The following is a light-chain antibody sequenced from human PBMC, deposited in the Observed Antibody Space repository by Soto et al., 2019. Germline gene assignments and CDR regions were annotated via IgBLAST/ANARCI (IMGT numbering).Light chain of an antibody. CDR1: SSDVGGYNY. V-gene: IGLV2-8*01. CDR2: EVS. CDR3: SSYAGSTGWV. J-gene: IGLJ3*02. Sequence: QSALTQPPSASGSPGQSVTISCTGTSSDVGGYNYVSWYQQHPGKAPKLMIYEVSKRPSGVPDRFSGSKAGNTASLTVSGLQAEDEGDYCCSSYAGSTGWVFGGGTKVTVL.